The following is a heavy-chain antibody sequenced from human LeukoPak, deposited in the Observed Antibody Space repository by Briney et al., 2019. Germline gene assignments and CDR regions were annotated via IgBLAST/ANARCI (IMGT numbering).Heavy chain of an antibody. J-gene: IGHJ4*02. CDR1: AFTFSSYW. Sequence: PGGSLRLSCEASAFTFSSYWMSWVRQAPGKGLEWVANIKEDGSEINYVDSVKGRFTISRDNAKNSLFLQMNSLRVEDTAVYYCARDRGYSRFDYWGQGTLVTVSS. D-gene: IGHD4-23*01. V-gene: IGHV3-7*01. CDR2: IKEDGSEI. CDR3: ARDRGYSRFDY.